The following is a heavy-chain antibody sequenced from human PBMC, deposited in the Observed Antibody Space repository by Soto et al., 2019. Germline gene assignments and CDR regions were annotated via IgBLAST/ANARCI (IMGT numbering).Heavy chain of an antibody. D-gene: IGHD1-1*01. Sequence: QVQLQQWGAGLLKPSETLSLTCAVFGGSFSDYYWIWIRQPPGKGLEWIGEINHSGTTNYNPSPKMRVTISVDTSKNPFSLNLSSVTASDSAVYYWSRGRRKALAYTSWYFDLWGRGTLVTVSS. CDR3: SRGRRKALAYTSWYFDL. V-gene: IGHV4-34*01. CDR2: INHSGTT. J-gene: IGHJ2*01. CDR1: GGSFSDYY.